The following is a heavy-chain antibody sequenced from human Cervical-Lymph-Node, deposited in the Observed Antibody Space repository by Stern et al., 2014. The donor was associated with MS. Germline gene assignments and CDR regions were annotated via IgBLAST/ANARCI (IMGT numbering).Heavy chain of an antibody. D-gene: IGHD4-11*01. V-gene: IGHV1-3*01. CDR2: INGGPGTT. J-gene: IGHJ4*02. CDR1: GYNFIDHA. Sequence: QVQLVQSGAEVKKPGASMTISCKTSGYNFIDHAIHWVRQAPGQRLEWMGWINGGPGTTKYSQKCQGRASFTRDKAASAAYMDLSSLSPDDTAVYYCARQPDYSDFLDFWGQGTLVTVSS. CDR3: ARQPDYSDFLDF.